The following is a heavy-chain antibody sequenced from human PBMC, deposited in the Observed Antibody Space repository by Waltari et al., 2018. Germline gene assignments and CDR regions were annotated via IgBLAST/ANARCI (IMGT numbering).Heavy chain of an antibody. J-gene: IGHJ2*01. V-gene: IGHV3-53*01. CDR2: INSGGDT. CDR1: GFTVSNYY. Sequence: EVQLVESGGGLIQPGGSLRLSWAASGFTVSNYYLSWGRPAPGKGLEWVSVINSGGDTHYADTVKGRFTISRDNSKNTIYLQLNTLRAEDTALYYCARDVAGYYYFDLWGRGTLVTV. CDR3: ARDVAGYYYFDL.